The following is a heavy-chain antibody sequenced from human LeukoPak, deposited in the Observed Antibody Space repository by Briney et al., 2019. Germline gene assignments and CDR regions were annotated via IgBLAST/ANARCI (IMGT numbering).Heavy chain of an antibody. D-gene: IGHD3-10*01. CDR1: GFTFSIYS. Sequence: RASLRLSCAGSGFTFSIYSMNWVRQAPGTGLEWVSSISSSSSYIYYADSVKGRFTISRDNAKNSLYLQMNNLTAEDTAVYYCARVVPIIATLDAFDIWGQRTMVTASS. CDR3: ARVVPIIATLDAFDI. J-gene: IGHJ3*02. V-gene: IGHV3-21*01. CDR2: ISSSSSYI.